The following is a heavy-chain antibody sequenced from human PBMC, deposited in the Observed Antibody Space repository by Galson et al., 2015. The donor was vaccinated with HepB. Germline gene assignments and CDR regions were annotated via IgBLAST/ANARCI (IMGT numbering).Heavy chain of an antibody. J-gene: IGHJ4*02. CDR3: AREFAFGCGSYSH. CDR2: INFDGTST. D-gene: IGHD6-19*01. CDR1: GVTFSNYW. V-gene: IGHV3-74*01. Sequence: SLRLSCAASGVTFSNYWMHWGRQAPGKGLVWVSYINFDGTSTRFADSVKGRFTVSRDNAENTLFLQMNNLRAEDTAVYYCAREFAFGCGSYSHWGQGTLVTVSS.